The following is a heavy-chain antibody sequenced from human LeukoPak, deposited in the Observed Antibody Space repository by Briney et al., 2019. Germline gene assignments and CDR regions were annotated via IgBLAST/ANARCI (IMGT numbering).Heavy chain of an antibody. CDR3: ARQPTETPTDILTGYYTHISYYYYMDV. Sequence: PSETLSLTCTVSGGSISSGSYYWSWIRQPAGKGLEWIGRIYTSGSTNYNPSLKSRVTISVDTSRNQFSLKLSSVTAADTAVYYCARQPTETPTDILTGYYTHISYYYYMDVWGKGTTVTISS. CDR2: IYTSGST. D-gene: IGHD3-9*01. CDR1: GGSISSGSYY. J-gene: IGHJ6*03. V-gene: IGHV4-61*02.